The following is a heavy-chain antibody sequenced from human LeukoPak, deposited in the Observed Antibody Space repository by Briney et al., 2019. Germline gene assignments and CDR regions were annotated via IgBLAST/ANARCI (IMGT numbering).Heavy chain of an antibody. CDR2: MNHNRGGT. Sequence: ASVTVSCKASGYTFTGYYMHWLRQAPGQGLEWMGRMNHNRGGTNYVHKFQGRVTITRDPSINTPYMDMNRLRSGDTAVYFCARVVVVVAATPSNLENWGEGTLGTVSS. CDR1: GYTFTGYY. D-gene: IGHD2-15*01. J-gene: IGHJ4*02. V-gene: IGHV1-2*06. CDR3: ARVVVVVAATPSNLEN.